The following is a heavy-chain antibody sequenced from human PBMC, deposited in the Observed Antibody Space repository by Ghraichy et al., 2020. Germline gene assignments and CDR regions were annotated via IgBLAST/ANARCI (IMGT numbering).Heavy chain of an antibody. V-gene: IGHV4-59*01. CDR1: GGSISSYY. J-gene: IGHJ3*02. Sequence: SETLSLTCTVSGGSISSYYWSWIRQPPGKGLEWIGYIYYSGSTNYNPSLKSRVTISVDTSKNQFSLKLSSVTAADTAVYYCARDVPGSAFDIWGQGTMVTVSS. D-gene: IGHD1-14*01. CDR2: IYYSGST. CDR3: ARDVPGSAFDI.